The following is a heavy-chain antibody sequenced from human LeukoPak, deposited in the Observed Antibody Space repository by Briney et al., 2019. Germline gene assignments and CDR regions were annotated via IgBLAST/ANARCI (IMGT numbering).Heavy chain of an antibody. CDR2: IGDGSGNT. CDR1: RFTFTSSA. Sequence: GTSVKVSCKASRFTFTSSAVQWVRQARGQRLGWIVWIGDGSGNTNYAQKYKERVTITRDMSTSTAYMELSSLRSEDTAVYYCAADLFSITMVRGVLDYWGQGTLVTVSS. J-gene: IGHJ4*02. V-gene: IGHV1-58*01. D-gene: IGHD3-10*01. CDR3: AADLFSITMVRGVLDY.